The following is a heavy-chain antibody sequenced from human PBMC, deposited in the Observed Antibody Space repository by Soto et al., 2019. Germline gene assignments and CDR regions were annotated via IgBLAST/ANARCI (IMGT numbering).Heavy chain of an antibody. V-gene: IGHV4-4*02. CDR1: GVSISSHDW. CDR2: SHQSGST. D-gene: IGHD1-26*01. J-gene: IGHJ4*02. Sequence: QVQLQESGPGLVKPSGTLSLTCAVSGVSISSHDWWTWVRQPPGKGLEWIGESHQSGSTNYNSSLESRVTISVDNSKNQFTLRLSSVTVADTAVYYCATSDKTRFHWGQGTLVTVSS. CDR3: ATSDKTRFH.